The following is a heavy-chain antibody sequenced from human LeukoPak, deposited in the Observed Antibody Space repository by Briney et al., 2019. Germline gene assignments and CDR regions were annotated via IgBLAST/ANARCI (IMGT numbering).Heavy chain of an antibody. Sequence: GGSLRLSCAASGFTFSSYWMHWVRQAPGKGLVWVSRINSDGSSTSYADSVKGRFTISRDNAKNTLYLQMNSLRAEDTAVYYCAKGRGYSYGRIDYWGQGTLVTVSS. J-gene: IGHJ4*02. CDR3: AKGRGYSYGRIDY. D-gene: IGHD5-18*01. CDR1: GFTFSSYW. V-gene: IGHV3-74*01. CDR2: INSDGSST.